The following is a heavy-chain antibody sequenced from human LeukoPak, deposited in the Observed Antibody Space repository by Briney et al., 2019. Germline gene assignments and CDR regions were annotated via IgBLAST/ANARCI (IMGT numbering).Heavy chain of an antibody. CDR1: GFTFSSYG. D-gene: IGHD3-16*02. V-gene: IGHV3-33*01. CDR3: ARDRGPKLGGVIGY. CDR2: IWYDGSNE. J-gene: IGHJ4*02. Sequence: GGSLRLSCAASGFTFSSYGMHWVRQAPGKGLEWVAVIWYDGSNEYYADSVKGRSTISRDKSKNTLFLQMNSLRAEDTAVYYCARDRGPKLGGVIGYWGQGTLVTVSS.